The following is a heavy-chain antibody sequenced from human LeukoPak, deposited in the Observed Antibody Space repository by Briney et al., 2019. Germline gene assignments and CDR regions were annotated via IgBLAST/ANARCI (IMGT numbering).Heavy chain of an antibody. CDR1: GFTFTAYA. CDR3: ARGRGWVDH. V-gene: IGHV3-7*01. CDR2: IHDDGIVT. D-gene: IGHD3-16*01. J-gene: IGHJ4*02. Sequence: GGSLRLSCAASGFTFTAYAMSWFRQTPKKGLEWVANIHDDGIVTHYVDSVKGRFTISRDNARNSVNLQLNSLRVEDTALYYCARGRGWVDHWGQGTLVTVSS.